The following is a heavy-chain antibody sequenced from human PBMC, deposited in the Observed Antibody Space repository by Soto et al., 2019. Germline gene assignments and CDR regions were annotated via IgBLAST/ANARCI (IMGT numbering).Heavy chain of an antibody. V-gene: IGHV4-59*08. CDR3: ARLSGRLHY. Sequence: SETLSLTCTVSGGSISSYYWSWIRQPPGKGLEWIGYIYYSGSTNYNPSLKSRVTISVDTSKNQFSLKLSSVTAADTAVYYCARLSGRLHYWGQGTLVTVSS. CDR2: IYYSGST. J-gene: IGHJ4*02. CDR1: GGSISSYY.